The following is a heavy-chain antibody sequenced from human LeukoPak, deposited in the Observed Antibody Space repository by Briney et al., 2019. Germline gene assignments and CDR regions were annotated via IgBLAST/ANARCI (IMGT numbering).Heavy chain of an antibody. CDR2: MNPNSGNT. V-gene: IGHV1-8*03. Sequence: ASVKVSCKASGYTFTSYDINWVRQATGQGLEWMGWMNPNSGNTGYAQKFQGRVTITRNTSISTAYMELSSLRSEDTVVYYCARGIFRAPYYYYMDVWGKGTTVTVSS. D-gene: IGHD3-9*01. CDR3: ARGIFRAPYYYYMDV. J-gene: IGHJ6*03. CDR1: GYTFTSYD.